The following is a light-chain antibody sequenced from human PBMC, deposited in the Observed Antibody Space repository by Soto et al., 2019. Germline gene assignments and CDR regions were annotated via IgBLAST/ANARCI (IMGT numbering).Light chain of an antibody. CDR1: SSDVGGLNY. CDR2: EVS. V-gene: IGLV2-14*01. J-gene: IGLJ3*02. CDR3: SSFTTSSAGV. Sequence: QSALTQPASVSGSPGQSITISCTGSSSDVGGLNYVSWYQHHPGNAPKLIIYEVSNRPSGVSDRFSGSKSDNTASLTISGLQTEDEADYYCSSFTTSSAGVFGGGTKLTVL.